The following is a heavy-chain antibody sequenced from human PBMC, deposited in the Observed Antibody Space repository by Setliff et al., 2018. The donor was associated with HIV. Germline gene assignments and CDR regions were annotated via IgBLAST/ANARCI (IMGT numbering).Heavy chain of an antibody. Sequence: SETLSLTCTVSRGSINSYYWGWIRQPPGKGLERIGYIYTSGSTNYNPSLKSRVTISVDTSKNQFSLKLSSVTAADTAVYYCARGLSFYDPGGFDYWGQGTLVTVSS. D-gene: IGHD3-22*01. CDR1: RGSINSYY. V-gene: IGHV4-4*08. CDR3: ARGLSFYDPGGFDY. CDR2: IYTSGST. J-gene: IGHJ4*02.